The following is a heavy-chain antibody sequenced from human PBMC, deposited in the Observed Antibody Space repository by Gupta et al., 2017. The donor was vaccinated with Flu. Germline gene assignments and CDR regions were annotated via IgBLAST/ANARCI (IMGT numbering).Heavy chain of an antibody. V-gene: IGHV3-23*01. Sequence: EVQLLESGVDLVQPGGSLRVSCAASGFTFSNYAMGWVRQAPGKGLEWVSAIGSSGGSTYYADSVKGRFTISRDNSKNTLYLQMSSLRAEDTAVYFCAKLGYCANGLCFDTYYFDYWGKGTRGTVAS. D-gene: IGHD2-8*01. CDR3: AKLGYCANGLCFDTYYFDY. CDR1: GFTFSNYA. J-gene: IGHJ4*02. CDR2: IGSSGGST.